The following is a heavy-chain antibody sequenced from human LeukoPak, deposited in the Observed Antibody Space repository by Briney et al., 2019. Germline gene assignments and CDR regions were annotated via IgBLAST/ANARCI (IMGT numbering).Heavy chain of an antibody. CDR3: AKRPSDYGDYVTYFDY. J-gene: IGHJ4*02. Sequence: PGGSLRLSCAASGFSFISYGMHWVRQAPGKGLEWVGVISDDGRNKKYADTVKGRFTIARDNSKYTLYLQTNSLRDEDTAVYYCAKRPSDYGDYVTYFDYWGQGTLVTVSS. CDR1: GFSFISYG. CDR2: ISDDGRNK. D-gene: IGHD4-17*01. V-gene: IGHV3-30*18.